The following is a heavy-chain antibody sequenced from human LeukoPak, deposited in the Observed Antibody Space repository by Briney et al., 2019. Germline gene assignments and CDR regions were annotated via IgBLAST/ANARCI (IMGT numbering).Heavy chain of an antibody. Sequence: GGSLRLSCAASGFTFSSYAMSWVRQAPGKGLEWVSAISGSGGSTYYADSVKGRFTISRDNSKNTLYLQMNSLRAEDTAVYYCAKVRYYDSSGYPRRDYWGQGTQVTVSS. D-gene: IGHD3-22*01. V-gene: IGHV3-23*01. CDR1: GFTFSSYA. CDR2: ISGSGGST. J-gene: IGHJ4*02. CDR3: AKVRYYDSSGYPRRDY.